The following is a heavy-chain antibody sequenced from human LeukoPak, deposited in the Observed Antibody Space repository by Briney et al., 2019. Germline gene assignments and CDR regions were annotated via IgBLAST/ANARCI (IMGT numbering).Heavy chain of an antibody. Sequence: SETLSLTCTVSGDSISSRNYYWGWIRQPPGKGLEWIGSIYYSGSTYDNPSLKSRVTMSVDTSKNQFSLKLSSVTAADTAVYYCARLPYDGRTYYYFDLWGQGTLVTVSS. CDR3: ARLPYDGRTYYYFDL. D-gene: IGHD3-22*01. CDR1: GDSISSRNYY. V-gene: IGHV4-39*01. CDR2: IYYSGST. J-gene: IGHJ4*02.